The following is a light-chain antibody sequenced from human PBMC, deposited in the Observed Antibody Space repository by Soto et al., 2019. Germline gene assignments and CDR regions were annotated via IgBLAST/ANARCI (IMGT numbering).Light chain of an antibody. CDR1: SSDVGGYNY. J-gene: IGLJ1*01. Sequence: QSVLTQPASVSGSPGQSITISCTGTSSDVGGYNYVSWYQKHPGKAPKLMIYDVNNRPSGVSNRFSGSKSGNTASLTISGLQAEDEPDYYCTSYTSSSTYVFGTGTKVTVL. CDR3: TSYTSSSTYV. V-gene: IGLV2-14*01. CDR2: DVN.